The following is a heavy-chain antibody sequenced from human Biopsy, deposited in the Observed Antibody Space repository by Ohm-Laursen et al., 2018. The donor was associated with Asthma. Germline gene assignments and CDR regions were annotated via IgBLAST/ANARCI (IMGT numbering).Heavy chain of an antibody. CDR3: ARCQVGYSSGWSLLLKKIYYSGMDV. Sequence: SVKVSCNAPGGTFSNFAISWVRQAPGQGLEWLGGIMTVFGTTNYAQKFQGRVTITADESTSTAYMEVTSLRSEDTAIYYCARCQVGYSSGWSLLLKKIYYSGMDVWAKGPRSPSP. V-gene: IGHV1-69*13. J-gene: IGHJ6*02. CDR2: IMTVFGTT. CDR1: GGTFSNFA. D-gene: IGHD6-19*01.